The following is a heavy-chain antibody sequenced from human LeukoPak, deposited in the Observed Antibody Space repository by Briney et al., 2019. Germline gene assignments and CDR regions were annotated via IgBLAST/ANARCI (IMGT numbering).Heavy chain of an antibody. V-gene: IGHV1-69*04. CDR3: ARDGLRYFDWLFVEAKDYYYYGMDV. J-gene: IGHJ6*02. Sequence: ASVKVSCKASGGTFSSYAISWVRQAPGQGLEWMGRIIPILGIANYAQKFQGRVTITADKSTSTAYMELSSLRSEDTAVYYCARDGLRYFDWLFVEAKDYYYYGMDVWGQGTTVTVSS. CDR2: IIPILGIA. D-gene: IGHD3-9*01. CDR1: GGTFSSYA.